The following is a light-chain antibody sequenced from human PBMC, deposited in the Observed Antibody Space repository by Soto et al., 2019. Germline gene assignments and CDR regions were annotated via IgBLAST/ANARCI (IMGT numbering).Light chain of an antibody. Sequence: QSALTQPASVSGSPGQSITISCTGTSSDIGGYNYVSWYQQHPGKAPKLLIYEVSNRPSGVSNRFSGSKSGNTASLTISGLQADDEADYYCTSYTTSGTWVFGGGTKLTV. CDR3: TSYTTSGTWV. V-gene: IGLV2-14*01. CDR1: SSDIGGYNY. J-gene: IGLJ3*02. CDR2: EVS.